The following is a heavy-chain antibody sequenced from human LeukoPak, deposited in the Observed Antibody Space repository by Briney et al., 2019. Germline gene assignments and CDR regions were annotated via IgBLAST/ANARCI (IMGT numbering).Heavy chain of an antibody. Sequence: SETLSLTCTVSGGSISSYYWSWIRQPPGKGLEWIGYIYYSGSTNYNPSLKSRVTISVDTSKNQFSLKLSSVTAADAAVYYCARPHVATSRGNYFDHWGQGTVVTVSS. CDR3: ARPHVATSRGNYFDH. J-gene: IGHJ4*02. CDR2: IYYSGST. V-gene: IGHV4-59*08. D-gene: IGHD3-16*01. CDR1: GGSISSYY.